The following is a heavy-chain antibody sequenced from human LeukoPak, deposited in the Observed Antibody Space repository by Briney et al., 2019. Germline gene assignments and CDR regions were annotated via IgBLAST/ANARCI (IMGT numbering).Heavy chain of an antibody. CDR3: ARGQTTMVLDY. D-gene: IGHD5-18*01. V-gene: IGHV1-46*01. CDR1: GYTFTSYY. CDR2: INPSGGST. Sequence: ASVNVSCTASGYTFTSYYMHWVRQAPGQGLEWMGIINPSGGSTSYAQKFQGRVTMTRDTSTSTVYMELSSLRSEDTAVYYCARGQTTMVLDYWGQGTLVTVSS. J-gene: IGHJ4*02.